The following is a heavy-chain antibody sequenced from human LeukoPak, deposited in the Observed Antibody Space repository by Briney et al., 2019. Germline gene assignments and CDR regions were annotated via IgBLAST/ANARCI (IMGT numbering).Heavy chain of an antibody. CDR2: IWYDGSNE. CDR3: AREMAL. Sequence: GGSLRLSCEASGFSFGSYSMHWARQVPGKGLEWVAVIWYDGSNEDYADSVKGRFTISRDDSKNTLYLQMNSLRDEDTAVYHCAREMALWGQGALVTVSS. J-gene: IGHJ4*02. V-gene: IGHV3-33*01. CDR1: GFSFGSYS. D-gene: IGHD5-24*01.